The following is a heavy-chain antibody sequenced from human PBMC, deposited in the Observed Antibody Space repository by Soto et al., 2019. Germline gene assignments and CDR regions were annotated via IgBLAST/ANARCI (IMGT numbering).Heavy chain of an antibody. V-gene: IGHV5-51*01. CDR1: GYSFTSYW. Sequence: PGESLKISCKGSGYSFTSYWIGWVRQMPGKGLEWMGIIYPGDSDTRYSPSFQGQVTISADKSISTAYLQWSSLKASDTAMYYCATLDYSSDYYYGMDVWGQGTTVTVSS. D-gene: IGHD4-4*01. J-gene: IGHJ6*02. CDR3: ATLDYSSDYYYGMDV. CDR2: IYPGDSDT.